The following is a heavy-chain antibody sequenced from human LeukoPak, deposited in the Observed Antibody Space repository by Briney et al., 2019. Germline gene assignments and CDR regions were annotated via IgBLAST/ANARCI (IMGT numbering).Heavy chain of an antibody. CDR1: GYTFSGTGWY. CDR3: ARDGPAQMVDFDY. Sequence: ALVKVSCKASGYTFSGTGWYLYWLRQAPGQGLECMGWIYPYTGATHYAQKFQGRVAMTRDTSISTVYMELSRLRPDDTAVYYCARDGPAQMVDFDYWGQGTLVTVSS. D-gene: IGHD3-10*01. V-gene: IGHV1-2*02. CDR2: IYPYTGAT. J-gene: IGHJ4*02.